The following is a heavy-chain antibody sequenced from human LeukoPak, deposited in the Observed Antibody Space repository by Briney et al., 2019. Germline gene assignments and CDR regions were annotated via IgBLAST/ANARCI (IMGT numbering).Heavy chain of an antibody. V-gene: IGHV4-4*09. J-gene: IGHJ4*02. CDR2: IYHSGST. D-gene: IGHD4-23*01. CDR1: GGSISSYY. Sequence: SETLSLTCTVSGGSISSYYWSWIRQPPGKGLKWIGYIYHSGSTDYNPSIKSRVTISVDTSKSQFSLKLTSVTAADTAVYYCATLTTVVTAYYFDYWGQGTLVTVSS. CDR3: ATLTTVVTAYYFDY.